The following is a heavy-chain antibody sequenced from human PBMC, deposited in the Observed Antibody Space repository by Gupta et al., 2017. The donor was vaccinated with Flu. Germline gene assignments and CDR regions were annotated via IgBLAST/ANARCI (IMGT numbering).Heavy chain of an antibody. CDR2: ITFDGNDK. J-gene: IGHJ6*02. V-gene: IGHV3-30*18. CDR1: GFTFSSFG. D-gene: IGHD6-19*01. CDR3: AKDLWPRWLVVWPYYGMDV. Sequence: QVQLVESGGGVVQPGRSLRLSCAASGFTFSSFGMHWVRQAPGRGLEWVAVITFDGNDKYYVDSVKGRFTISRDNSKNTLYLQMNSLRAEDTAVYYCAKDLWPRWLVVWPYYGMDVWGQGTTVTVSS.